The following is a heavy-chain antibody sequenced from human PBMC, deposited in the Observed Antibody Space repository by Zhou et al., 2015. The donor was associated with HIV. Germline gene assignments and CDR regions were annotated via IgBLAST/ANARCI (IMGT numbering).Heavy chain of an antibody. J-gene: IGHJ4*02. V-gene: IGHV1-69*01. CDR3: ASVSDRPLGDEEHIVVVTAFHY. D-gene: IGHD2-21*02. Sequence: QVQLVQSGAEVKKPGSSVKVSCKASGGTFSSYAISWVRQAPGQGLEWMGGIIPIFGTANYAQKFQGRVTITADESTSTAYMELSSLRSEDTAVYYCASVSDRPLGDEEHIVVVTAFHYWGQGTLVTVSS. CDR2: IIPIFGTA. CDR1: GGTFSSYA.